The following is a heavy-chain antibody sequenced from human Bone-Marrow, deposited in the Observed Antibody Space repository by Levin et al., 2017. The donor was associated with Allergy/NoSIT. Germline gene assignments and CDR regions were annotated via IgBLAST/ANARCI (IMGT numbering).Heavy chain of an antibody. CDR1: GSFSNYA. D-gene: IGHD1-1*01. CDR3: ARCPAGSQEVPVYYYYYMDV. CDR2: ISGGGRTT. V-gene: IGHV3-23*01. Sequence: GGSLRLSCAASGSFSNYAMSWVRQAPGKGLEWVSAISGGGRTTYYADSLKGRFTISRDNSKNTLYLQMNSLRVADTAVYFCARCPAGSQEVPVYYYYYMDVWGKGTTVTVSS. J-gene: IGHJ6*03.